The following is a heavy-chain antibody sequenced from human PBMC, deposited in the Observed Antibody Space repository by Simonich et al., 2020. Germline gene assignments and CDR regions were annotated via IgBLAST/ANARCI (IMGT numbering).Heavy chain of an antibody. V-gene: IGHV1-69*09. CDR2: TIPILGKA. Sequence: QVQLVQSGAEVKKPGSSGKVSCKASGGTLSSYAISWVRQDPVQGLEWIGRTIPILGKANHVQKFQGRVTITADQSTRTAYMELSSLRSGDTAVYYCARTNTMLELDTMVRGVDYFDYWGQGTLVTVSS. CDR3: ARTNTMLELDTMVRGVDYFDY. CDR1: GGTLSSYA. J-gene: IGHJ4*02. D-gene: IGHD3-10*01.